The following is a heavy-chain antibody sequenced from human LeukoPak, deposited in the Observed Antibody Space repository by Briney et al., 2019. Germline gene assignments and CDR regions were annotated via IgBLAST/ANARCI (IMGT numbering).Heavy chain of an antibody. CDR1: GGSISSYY. Sequence: SETLSFTCTVSGGSISSYYWSWIRQPPGKGPEWIGYTHHSGSTNHNPSLENRLTMSVDTSRNQLSLELRSVTAADTAVYYCARHLSRNYFDAVYFQDWGQGTLVTVSS. J-gene: IGHJ1*01. CDR2: THHSGST. CDR3: ARHLSRNYFDAVYFQD. D-gene: IGHD1-7*01. V-gene: IGHV4-59*08.